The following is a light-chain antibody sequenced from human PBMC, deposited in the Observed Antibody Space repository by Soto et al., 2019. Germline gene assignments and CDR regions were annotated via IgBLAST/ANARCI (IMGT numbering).Light chain of an antibody. CDR3: AAWDDSLSAYYV. CDR2: RND. V-gene: IGLV1-47*01. Sequence: QSVLTQPPSASGTPGQRVTISCSGSSSNIGSNYVHWYQQIPGSAPKLLIYRNDQRPSGVPDRFSASKSGTSASLAISGLRSEDEADYYCAAWDDSLSAYYVFGTGTKLTVL. CDR1: SSNIGSNY. J-gene: IGLJ1*01.